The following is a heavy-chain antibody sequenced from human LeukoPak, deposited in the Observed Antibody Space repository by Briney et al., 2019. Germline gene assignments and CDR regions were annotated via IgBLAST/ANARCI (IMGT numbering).Heavy chain of an antibody. CDR2: INSDGYSI. D-gene: IGHD6-19*01. CDR1: GFIFSSFW. CDR3: ARGIAVAGTDS. J-gene: IGHJ4*02. Sequence: GGSLRLSCAAYGFIFSSFWMHWVRQAPGKGLVWVSRINSDGYSISYADPVKGRFTISRDNAKNTLYLQMNSLRAEDTAVYYCARGIAVAGTDSWGQGTLVTVSS. V-gene: IGHV3-74*01.